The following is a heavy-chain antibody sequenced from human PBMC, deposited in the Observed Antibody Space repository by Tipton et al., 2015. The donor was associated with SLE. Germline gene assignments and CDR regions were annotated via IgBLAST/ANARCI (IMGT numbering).Heavy chain of an antibody. J-gene: IGHJ4*02. Sequence: TLSLTCTVSGGSIFNYYWSWIRQPAGKGLEWIGRIYTSGSTNYNPSLKTRVTMSVDTSKNQFSLKLSSVTAADTAVYYCARRWIAARGGFDYWGQGTLVTVSS. V-gene: IGHV4-4*07. CDR2: IYTSGST. CDR1: GGSIFNYY. CDR3: ARRWIAARGGFDY. D-gene: IGHD6-6*01.